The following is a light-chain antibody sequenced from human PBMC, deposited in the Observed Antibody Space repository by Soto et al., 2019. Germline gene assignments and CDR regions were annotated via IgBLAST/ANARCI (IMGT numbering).Light chain of an antibody. V-gene: IGKV1-33*01. CDR1: QNINNY. J-gene: IGKJ5*01. CDR3: QQYENLPT. Sequence: DIQMTQSPSSLSAPVGHRVTMTCESIQNINNYLNWYQQKPGRAPKLLIYDESNLEAGVPSRFRGSGSGTDFTFTISSLQPEDIATYYCQQYENLPTFGQGTRLEIK. CDR2: DES.